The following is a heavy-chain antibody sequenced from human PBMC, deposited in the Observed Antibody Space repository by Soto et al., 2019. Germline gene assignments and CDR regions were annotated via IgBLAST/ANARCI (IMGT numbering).Heavy chain of an antibody. CDR2: IDPSDSYI. V-gene: IGHV5-10-1*01. CDR1: GYTFSVHW. Sequence: GESLKISWKTSGYTFSVHWISWVRQVPGKGLQWMGNIDPSDSYINYNPAFRGHVTFSVDKSNSTAYLHWRSLGPSDTAIYYCARHGAAIWLGYWGQGTLVTVSS. CDR3: ARHGAAIWLGY. J-gene: IGHJ4*02. D-gene: IGHD6-19*01.